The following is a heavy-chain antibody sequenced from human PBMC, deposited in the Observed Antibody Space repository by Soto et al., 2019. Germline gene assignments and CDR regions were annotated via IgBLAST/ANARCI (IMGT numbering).Heavy chain of an antibody. V-gene: IGHV4-4*07. CDR3: ARTVGAAYYFDF. Sequence: QVQLQESGPGLVKPSETLSLTCNISGGSMRRYYWSWIRQPAGKGLEWIGRVWTSGRTNYNPSLKSRLTMSIDTSNNHSSLKLSSVTAADTGVYYCARTVGAAYYFDFWGQGTLVTVSS. CDR2: VWTSGRT. D-gene: IGHD1-26*01. CDR1: GGSMRRYY. J-gene: IGHJ4*02.